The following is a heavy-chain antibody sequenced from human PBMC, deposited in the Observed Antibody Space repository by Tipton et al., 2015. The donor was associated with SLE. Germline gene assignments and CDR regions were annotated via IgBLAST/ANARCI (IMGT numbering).Heavy chain of an antibody. Sequence: TLSLTCTVSNGSINYYHWSWIRQPPGKGLEWIGWIYGSGATSHNPSLKSRVTLSVDTSKNQFSLKLSSVTAADTAVYYCAREPRSGYHDYGGQGTLVTVSS. V-gene: IGHV4-4*08. J-gene: IGHJ4*02. CDR1: NGSINYYH. CDR3: AREPRSGYHDY. CDR2: IYGSGAT. D-gene: IGHD3-3*01.